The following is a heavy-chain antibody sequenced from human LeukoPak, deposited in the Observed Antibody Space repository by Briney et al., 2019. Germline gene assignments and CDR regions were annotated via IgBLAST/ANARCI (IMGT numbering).Heavy chain of an antibody. D-gene: IGHD3-10*01. CDR3: ARGHSGSSVDY. J-gene: IGHJ4*02. V-gene: IGHV3-21*01. Sequence: GGSLRLSCAASGFTFNTYNMNWVRQAPGKGLEWVSSITSSSTYIYYADSVKGRFTISRDNAKNSLYLQMNSLRAEDTAVYYCARGHSGSSVDYWGQGTLVTVSS. CDR2: ITSSSTYI. CDR1: GFTFNTYN.